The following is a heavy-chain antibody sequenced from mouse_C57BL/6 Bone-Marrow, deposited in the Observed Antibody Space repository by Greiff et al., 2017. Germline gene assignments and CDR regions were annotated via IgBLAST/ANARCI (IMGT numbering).Heavy chain of an antibody. CDR2: IYPRSGNT. J-gene: IGHJ4*01. V-gene: IGHV1-81*01. CDR1: GYTFTSYG. Sequence: VQLQQSGAELARPGASVKLSCKASGYTFTSYGISWVKQRTGQGLEWIGEIYPRSGNTYYNEKFKGKATLTADKSSSTAYMELRSLTSEDSAVYFCARGTYYSNLGSMDYWVKEPQSPSPQ. D-gene: IGHD2-5*01. CDR3: ARGTYYSNLGSMDY.